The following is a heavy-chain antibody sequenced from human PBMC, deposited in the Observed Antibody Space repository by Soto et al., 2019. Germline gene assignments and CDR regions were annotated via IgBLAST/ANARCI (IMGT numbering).Heavy chain of an antibody. CDR1: GGSFSGYY. Sequence: PSETLSLTCAVYGGSFSGYYWSWIRQPPGKGLERIGEINHSGSTNYNPSLKSRVTISVDTSKNQFSLKLSSVTAADTAVYYCARDPYYYDSSGYYLVRYGMDVWGQGTTVTVSS. V-gene: IGHV4-34*01. CDR3: ARDPYYYDSSGYYLVRYGMDV. D-gene: IGHD3-22*01. CDR2: INHSGST. J-gene: IGHJ6*02.